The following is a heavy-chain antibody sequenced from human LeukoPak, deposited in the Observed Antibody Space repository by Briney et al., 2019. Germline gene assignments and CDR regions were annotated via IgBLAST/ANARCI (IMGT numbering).Heavy chain of an antibody. CDR1: GGTFSSYA. CDR3: ARSEWELLGPLGDY. D-gene: IGHD1-26*01. V-gene: IGHV1-18*01. Sequence: GASVKVSCKASGGTFSSYAISWVRQAPGQGLEWMGWISAYNGNTNYAQKLQGRVTMTTDTSTSTAYMELRSLRSDDTAVYYCARSEWELLGPLGDYWGQGTLVTVSS. J-gene: IGHJ4*02. CDR2: ISAYNGNT.